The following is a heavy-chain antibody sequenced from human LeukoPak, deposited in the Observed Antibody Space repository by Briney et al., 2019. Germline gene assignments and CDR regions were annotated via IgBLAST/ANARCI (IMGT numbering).Heavy chain of an antibody. CDR2: ISGRCGNT. CDR1: GFTFSSYD. CDR3: AKDYGGNSGWFDP. Sequence: PGGSLRLSCAASGFTFSSYDMSWVRQAQGKGREWVSAISGRCGNTYYADSATGRFNISRDISQNTLYLQMNSLSAEDTAVYYCAKDYGGNSGWFDPWGQGTLVTVSS. D-gene: IGHD4-23*01. J-gene: IGHJ5*02. V-gene: IGHV3-23*01.